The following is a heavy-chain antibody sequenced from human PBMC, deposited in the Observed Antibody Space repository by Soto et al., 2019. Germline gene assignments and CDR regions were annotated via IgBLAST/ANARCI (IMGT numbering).Heavy chain of an antibody. Sequence: SETLSLTCTVSGASISGFYWSWIRKSAGKGLEWIGRIYATGTTDYNPSLKSRVMMSVDTSKKQFSLKLRSVTAADTAVYYCARDEGYCSSISCYSNYYGMDVWGQGTTVTVSS. CDR1: GASISGFY. V-gene: IGHV4-4*07. D-gene: IGHD2-2*01. CDR2: IYATGTT. J-gene: IGHJ6*02. CDR3: ARDEGYCSSISCYSNYYGMDV.